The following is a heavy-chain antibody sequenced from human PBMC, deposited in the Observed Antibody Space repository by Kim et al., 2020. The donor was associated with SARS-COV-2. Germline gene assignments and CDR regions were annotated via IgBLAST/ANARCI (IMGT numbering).Heavy chain of an antibody. CDR3: ARGHGPGYSTYYFDY. V-gene: IGHV3-48*02. J-gene: IGHJ4*02. Sequence: DSVKGRFTISRDNARSSLYLQMNSLGDEDRAVYYCARGHGPGYSTYYFDYWGQGTLVTVSS. D-gene: IGHD2-2*01.